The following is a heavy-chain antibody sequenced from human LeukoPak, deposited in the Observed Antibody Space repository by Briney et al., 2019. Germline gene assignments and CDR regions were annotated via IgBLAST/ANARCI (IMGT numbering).Heavy chain of an antibody. J-gene: IGHJ4*02. CDR2: INPNSGGT. CDR1: GYTFTGYY. V-gene: IGHV1-2*02. D-gene: IGHD3-10*01. Sequence: GASVKVSCKASGYTFTGYYMHWVRQAPGQGLEWMGWINPNSGGTNYAQKFRGRVTMTRDTSISTAYMELSRLRSDDTAVYYCARGCITMVRGVIWSLCYWGQGTLVTVSS. CDR3: ARGCITMVRGVIWSLCY.